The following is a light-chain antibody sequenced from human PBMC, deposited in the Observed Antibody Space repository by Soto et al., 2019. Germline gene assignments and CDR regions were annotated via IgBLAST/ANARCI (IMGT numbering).Light chain of an antibody. J-gene: IGKJ1*01. CDR2: GAS. Sequence: ALTQSPGWRSWSAGDTATFARQASLSVNSSDLAWYQQKPGQPPTLLIYGASSRATGVPDRFSGSGSGTDFTLTISSLEAEDVAVYYCQQYDSTQRTFGQGTKVDIK. CDR1: LSVNSSD. CDR3: QQYDSTQRT. V-gene: IGKV3-20*01.